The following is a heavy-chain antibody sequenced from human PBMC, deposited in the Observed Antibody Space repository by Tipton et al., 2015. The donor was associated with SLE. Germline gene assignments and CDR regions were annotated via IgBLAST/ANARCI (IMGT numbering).Heavy chain of an antibody. CDR2: INHSGST. V-gene: IGHV4-34*01. J-gene: IGHJ4*02. CDR3: ASLWTEYYYGSRADY. D-gene: IGHD3-10*01. CDR1: GGSFSGYY. Sequence: LRLSCAVYGGSFSGYYWSWIRQPPGKGLEWIGEINHSGSTNYNPSLKSRVTISVDTSKNQFSLKLSSVTAADTAVYYWASLWTEYYYGSRADYWGQGTLVTVSS.